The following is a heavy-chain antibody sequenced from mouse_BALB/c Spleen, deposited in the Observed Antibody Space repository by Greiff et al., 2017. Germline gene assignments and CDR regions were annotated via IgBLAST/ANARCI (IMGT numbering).Heavy chain of an antibody. CDR3: ARRLLYYFDY. CDR2: ISSGGSYT. V-gene: IGHV5-9-3*01. Sequence: EVQGVESGGGLVKPGGSLKLSCAASGFTFSSYAMSWVRQTPEKRLEWVATISSGGSYTYYPDSVKGRFTISRDNAKNTLYLQMSSLRSEDTAMYYCARRLLYYFDYWGQGTTLTVSS. CDR1: GFTFSSYA. J-gene: IGHJ2*01.